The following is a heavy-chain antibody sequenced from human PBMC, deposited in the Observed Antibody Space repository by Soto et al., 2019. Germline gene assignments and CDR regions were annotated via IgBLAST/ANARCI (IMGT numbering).Heavy chain of an antibody. CDR3: ASGGDWQFDY. Sequence: QVQLQESGPGLVKPSGTLSLTCAVSGDSISSDKWWSWVRQPPGKGLEWIGEIHHSRGTNYNPSLKSRVTILVAQSKNLVSLELSSMTAADTAVYYCASGGDWQFDYWGQGTLVTVSS. CDR2: IHHSRGT. CDR1: GDSISSDKW. D-gene: IGHD2-21*02. V-gene: IGHV4-4*02. J-gene: IGHJ4*02.